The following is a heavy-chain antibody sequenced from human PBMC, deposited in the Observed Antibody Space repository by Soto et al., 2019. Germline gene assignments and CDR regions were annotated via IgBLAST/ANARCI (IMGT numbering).Heavy chain of an antibody. CDR1: GFTFSSYA. Sequence: GGSLRLSCAASGFTFSSYAMHWVRQAPGKGLEWVSAISSSSSYIYYADSVKGRFTISRDNAKNSLYLQMNSLRAEDTAVYYCARDRSKDYWGQGTLVTVSS. CDR3: ARDRSKDY. J-gene: IGHJ4*02. V-gene: IGHV3-21*01. D-gene: IGHD1-26*01. CDR2: ISSSSSYI.